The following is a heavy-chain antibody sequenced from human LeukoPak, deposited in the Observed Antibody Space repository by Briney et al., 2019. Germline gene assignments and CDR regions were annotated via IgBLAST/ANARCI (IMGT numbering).Heavy chain of an antibody. J-gene: IGHJ6*02. Sequence: SVKVSCKASGGTFSSYAISWVRQAPGQGLEWIGGIIPIFGTANYAQKFQGRVTITADESTSTAYMELSSLRSEDTAVYYCARGYCSGGSCYSIDYYYGMDVWGQGTTVTVSS. CDR3: ARGYCSGGSCYSIDYYYGMDV. CDR1: GGTFSSYA. D-gene: IGHD2-15*01. V-gene: IGHV1-69*01. CDR2: IIPIFGTA.